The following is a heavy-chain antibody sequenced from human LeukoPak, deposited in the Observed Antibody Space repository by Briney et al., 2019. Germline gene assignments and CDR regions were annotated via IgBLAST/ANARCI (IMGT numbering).Heavy chain of an antibody. CDR3: ARVAVLRHYDWIHP. D-gene: IGHD3-3*01. Sequence: GASVKVSCKASGGTFSSYAISWVRQAPGQGLEWMGGIIPIFGTANYAQKFQGRVTITTDESTSTAYMELSSLRSEDTAVYYCARVAVLRHYDWIHPWGERALWSVSS. J-gene: IGHJ5*02. CDR1: GGTFSSYA. V-gene: IGHV1-69*05. CDR2: IIPIFGTA.